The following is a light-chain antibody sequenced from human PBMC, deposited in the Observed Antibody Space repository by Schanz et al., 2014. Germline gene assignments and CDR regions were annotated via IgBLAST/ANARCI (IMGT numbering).Light chain of an antibody. CDR3: QHYGSSPPFA. Sequence: EIVLTQSPGTLSLSPGERATLSCRASQSVHRNYLAWHQQKPGQAPRLLIYGASSRATGIPDRFSGSGSGTDFTLTISRLEPEDFAVYYCQHYGSSPPFAFGQGTKLEIK. CDR1: QSVHRNY. V-gene: IGKV3-20*01. J-gene: IGKJ2*01. CDR2: GAS.